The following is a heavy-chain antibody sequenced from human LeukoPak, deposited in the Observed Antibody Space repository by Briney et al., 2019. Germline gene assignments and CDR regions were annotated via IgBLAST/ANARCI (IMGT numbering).Heavy chain of an antibody. CDR3: ARRGYYDSSVNFDY. CDR1: GFTFSDYY. Sequence: GGSLRLSCAASGFTFSDYYMSWIRQAPGRGREWVSYISSSGSTIYYAHSVKGRFTISRDNAKNSLYLKMKSLRAEDTAVYYCARRGYYDSSVNFDYWGQGTLVTVSS. D-gene: IGHD3-22*01. J-gene: IGHJ4*02. V-gene: IGHV3-11*01. CDR2: ISSSGSTI.